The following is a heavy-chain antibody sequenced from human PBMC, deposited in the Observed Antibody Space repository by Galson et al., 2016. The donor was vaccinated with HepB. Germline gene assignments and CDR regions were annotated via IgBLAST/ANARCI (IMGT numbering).Heavy chain of an antibody. CDR3: AKVRDYDIFTGYYSEFFDY. V-gene: IGHV3-23*01. CDR1: GFTFRHYA. Sequence: SLRLSCAASGFTFRHYAMTWVRQAPGKGLEWVSGIRGDGGNTYYADSVKGRFTISRDNSKNTMELEINSLRADDTAVYYCAKVRDYDIFTGYYSEFFDYWGQGTLVTVSS. CDR2: IRGDGGNT. D-gene: IGHD3-9*01. J-gene: IGHJ4*02.